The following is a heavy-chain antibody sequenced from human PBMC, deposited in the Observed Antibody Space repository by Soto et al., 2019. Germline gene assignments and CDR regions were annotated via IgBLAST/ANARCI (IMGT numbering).Heavy chain of an antibody. D-gene: IGHD3-3*01. Sequence: PSETLSLTCTVSGGSISSSSYYWGWIRQPPGKGLEWIGSIYYSGSTYYNPSLKSRVTISVDTSKNQFSLKLSSVTAADTAVYYCASENYPRMSFGVVTNTNWLDLWGQGSLVTVYS. CDR3: ASENYPRMSFGVVTNTNWLDL. J-gene: IGHJ5*02. V-gene: IGHV4-39*01. CDR1: GGSISSSSYY. CDR2: IYYSGST.